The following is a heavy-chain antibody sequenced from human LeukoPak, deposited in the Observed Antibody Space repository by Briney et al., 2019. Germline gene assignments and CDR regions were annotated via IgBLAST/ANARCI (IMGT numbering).Heavy chain of an antibody. CDR2: ISGSGGST. D-gene: IGHD6-6*01. Sequence: GGSLRLSCAASGFTFSSYAMSWVRQAPGKGLEWVSAISGSGGSTYYADSVKGRFTISRDNSKNTLYLQMNSLRAEDTAVYYCAKDLRRKQLVSDPKDAFDIWGQGTMVTVSS. V-gene: IGHV3-23*01. CDR3: AKDLRRKQLVSDPKDAFDI. J-gene: IGHJ3*02. CDR1: GFTFSSYA.